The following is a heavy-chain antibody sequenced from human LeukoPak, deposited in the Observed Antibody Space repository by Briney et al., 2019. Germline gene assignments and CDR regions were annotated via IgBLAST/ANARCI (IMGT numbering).Heavy chain of an antibody. J-gene: IGHJ4*02. V-gene: IGHV4-34*01. CDR3: ARGLLVRFLEWFPPTASSRGPYDY. CDR2: INHSGST. Sequence: KASETLSLTCAVYGGSFSGYYWSWIRQPPGKGLEWIGEINHSGSTNYNPSLKSRVTISVDTSKNQFSLKLSSVTAADTAVYYCARGLLVRFLEWFPPTASSRGPYDYWGQGTLVTVSS. D-gene: IGHD3-3*01. CDR1: GGSFSGYY.